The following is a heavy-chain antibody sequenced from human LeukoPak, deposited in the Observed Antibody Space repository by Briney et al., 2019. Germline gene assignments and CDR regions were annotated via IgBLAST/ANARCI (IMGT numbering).Heavy chain of an antibody. D-gene: IGHD3-10*01. Sequence: ASVKVSCKASGYTFTSYDINWVRQATEQGLEWMGWMNPNSGNTGYAQKFQGRVTMTRNTSISTAYMELSSLRSEDTAVYYCARDMVRGVIIPLGYWGQGTLVTVSS. CDR3: ARDMVRGVIIPLGY. V-gene: IGHV1-8*01. J-gene: IGHJ4*02. CDR1: GYTFTSYD. CDR2: MNPNSGNT.